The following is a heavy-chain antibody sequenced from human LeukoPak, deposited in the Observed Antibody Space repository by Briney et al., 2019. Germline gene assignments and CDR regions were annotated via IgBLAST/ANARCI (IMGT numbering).Heavy chain of an antibody. J-gene: IGHJ5*02. CDR3: ARLGVIPAPDH. CDR1: GYNFTSFG. D-gene: IGHD2-2*01. Sequence: GASVKVSCKTSGYNFTSFGVTWVRQAPGQGLEWMGWISAYNGDTGSAEKFQDRVTLTTDTSTSTAYLELTTLTSDDTAVYYCARLGVIPAPDHWGQGTLVTVSS. V-gene: IGHV1-18*01. CDR2: ISAYNGDT.